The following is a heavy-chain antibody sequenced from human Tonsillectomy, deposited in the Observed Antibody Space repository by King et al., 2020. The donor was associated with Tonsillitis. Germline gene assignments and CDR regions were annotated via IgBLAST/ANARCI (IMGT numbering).Heavy chain of an antibody. V-gene: IGHV6-1*01. CDR1: GDSVSTNNVA. CDR3: ARSARGIAGTYYSFDS. CDR2: TYFRSKWSN. J-gene: IGHJ4*02. Sequence: VQLQQSGPGLMKPSQTLSLTCAISGDSVSTNNVAWNWIRHSPSRGFECLGRTYFRSKWSNDYAMSVKSRITVSPETSKNQFSLQLNSVTPEDTAVYFCARSARGIAGTYYSFDSWGQGTLVTVSS. D-gene: IGHD1-26*01.